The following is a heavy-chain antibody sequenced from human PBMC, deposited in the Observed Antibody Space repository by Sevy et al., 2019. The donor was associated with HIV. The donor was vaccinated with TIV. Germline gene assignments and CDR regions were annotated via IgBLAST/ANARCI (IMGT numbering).Heavy chain of an antibody. V-gene: IGHV3-7*01. Sequence: GGSLRLSCAASTFTFNDYWMNWVRQAPGKGLEWVANINQHGSEKYFVDSVKGRFTISRDNAKNSLYLQMNGLRAEGTDVEYCARWGGGLDVWGQGTTVTVSS. CDR3: ARWGGGLDV. D-gene: IGHD3-16*01. CDR2: INQHGSEK. J-gene: IGHJ6*02. CDR1: TFTFNDYW.